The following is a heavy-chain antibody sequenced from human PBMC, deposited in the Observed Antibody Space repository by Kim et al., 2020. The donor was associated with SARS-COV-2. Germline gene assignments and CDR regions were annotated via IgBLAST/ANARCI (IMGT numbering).Heavy chain of an antibody. V-gene: IGHV1-69*13. CDR2: IIPIFGPA. CDR1: GGTFSSYA. CDR3: ASSVYGDYVLGYYGMDV. D-gene: IGHD4-17*01. J-gene: IGHJ6*02. Sequence: SVKVSCKASGGTFSSYAISWVRQAPGQGLEWMGGIIPIFGPANYAQKFQGRVTITADESTSTAYMELSSLRSEDTAVYYCASSVYGDYVLGYYGMDVWGQGTTVTVSS.